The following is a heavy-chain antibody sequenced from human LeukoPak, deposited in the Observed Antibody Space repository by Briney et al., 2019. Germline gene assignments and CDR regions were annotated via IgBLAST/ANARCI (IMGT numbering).Heavy chain of an antibody. D-gene: IGHD4-17*01. J-gene: IGHJ5*02. V-gene: IGHV4-59*08. CDR1: GGSISSYY. CDR2: IYYSGST. CDR3: ARRGTSTGRTWWFDP. Sequence: SETLSLTCTVSGGSISSYYWSWIRQPPGKGLEWIGYIYYSGSTNYNPSLKSRVTISVDTSKNQFSLKLSSVTAADTAVYYCARRGTSTGRTWWFDPWGQGTLVTVSS.